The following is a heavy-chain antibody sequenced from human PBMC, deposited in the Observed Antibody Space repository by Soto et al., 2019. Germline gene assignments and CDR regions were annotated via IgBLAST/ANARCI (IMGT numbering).Heavy chain of an antibody. V-gene: IGHV1-8*01. CDR3: ARAFLLEKYYYGMDV. J-gene: IGHJ6*02. D-gene: IGHD3-3*01. CDR1: GYTFTSYD. CDR2: MNANSGSA. Sequence: ASVKVSCKASGYTFTSYDINWVRQATGQGLEWMGWMNANSGSAGYAQNFQGRVTLTRDTSMSTAYMELSGLRSEDTAMYYCARAFLLEKYYYGMDVWGQGTTVTVSS.